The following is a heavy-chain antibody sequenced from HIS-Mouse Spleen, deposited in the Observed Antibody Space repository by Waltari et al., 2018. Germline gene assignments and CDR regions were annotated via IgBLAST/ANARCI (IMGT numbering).Heavy chain of an antibody. V-gene: IGHV4-39*07. CDR3: AREIPYSSSWYDWYFDL. CDR2: IYYSGST. CDR1: AGSISSSSYY. J-gene: IGHJ2*01. Sequence: QLQLQESGPGLVKPSETLSLTCTVSAGSISSSSYYVGWIRQPPGKGLEWIGSIYYSGSTYYNPSLKSRVTISVDTSKNQFSLKLSSVTAADTAVYYCAREIPYSSSWYDWYFDLWGRGTLVTVSS. D-gene: IGHD6-13*01.